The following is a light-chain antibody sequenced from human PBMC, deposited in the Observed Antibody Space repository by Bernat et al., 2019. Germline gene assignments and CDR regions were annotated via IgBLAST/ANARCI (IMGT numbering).Light chain of an antibody. CDR1: QSVSSSY. CDR2: GAS. Sequence: EFVLTQSPGTLSLSPVERATLSCRASQSVSSSYLAWYHQKPGQAPRLLIYGASIRATGIPDRFSGSGYGTDFTLTISRLEPEDFAVYYCQQYGSSPRTFGQGTKVEIK. V-gene: IGKV3-20*01. J-gene: IGKJ1*01. CDR3: QQYGSSPRT.